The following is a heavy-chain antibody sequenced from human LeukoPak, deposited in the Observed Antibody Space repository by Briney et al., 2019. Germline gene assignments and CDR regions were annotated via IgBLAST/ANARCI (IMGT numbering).Heavy chain of an antibody. J-gene: IGHJ2*01. D-gene: IGHD6-19*01. Sequence: GASVKVSCKASGYTFTSYGISWVRQAPGQGLEWMGWISGYNGDTKYAQKFQGRVTMTTETSTSTAYMELWSLRSDDTAVYYCARDPSNTSGRFWYLDVWGRGTLVTVSA. CDR1: GYTFTSYG. CDR3: ARDPSNTSGRFWYLDV. CDR2: ISGYNGDT. V-gene: IGHV1-18*01.